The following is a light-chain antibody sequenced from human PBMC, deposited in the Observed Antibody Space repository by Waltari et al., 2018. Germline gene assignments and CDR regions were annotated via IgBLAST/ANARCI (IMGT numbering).Light chain of an antibody. Sequence: QSVLTQPPSASGTPGQRVTISCSGTSSNLGNNVVNWYAQVPGTAPKLLGYRNDLRPSGVPDRFSASKSGTSAALAISGLQSEDEAEYYCASWDDSLNGHWVFGGGTKVTVL. V-gene: IGLV1-44*01. J-gene: IGLJ3*02. CDR3: ASWDDSLNGHWV. CDR2: RND. CDR1: SSNLGNNV.